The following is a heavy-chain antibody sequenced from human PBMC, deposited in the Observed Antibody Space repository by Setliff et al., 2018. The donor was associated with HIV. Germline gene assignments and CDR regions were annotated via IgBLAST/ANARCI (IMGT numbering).Heavy chain of an antibody. CDR1: GFTFNNYW. V-gene: IGHV3-7*03. J-gene: IGHJ1*01. D-gene: IGHD3-10*01. CDR3: AQAQTSVSGSYYQYLQH. CDR2: IDRDGSET. Sequence: GGSLRLSCAASGFTFNNYWMSWVRQAPGKGLEWVANIDRDGSETNYVDSVKGRFTIFRDNAKSAMYLQMNSLRAEDTAVYYCAQAQTSVSGSYYQYLQHWGQGTLVTVSS.